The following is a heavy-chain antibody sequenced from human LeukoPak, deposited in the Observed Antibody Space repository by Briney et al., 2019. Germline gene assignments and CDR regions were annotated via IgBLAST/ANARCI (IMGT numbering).Heavy chain of an antibody. CDR3: TRRNKDDSSGYYYD. CDR2: IRSKANNYAT. CDR1: GFTFSGSA. Sequence: PGGSLRLSCAASGFTFSGSAMHWVRQASGKGLEWVGRIRSKANNYATAYAASVKGRFTISREDSKNTAYLQTNSLKTEDTAVYYCTRRNKDDSSGYYYDWGQGTLVTVSS. J-gene: IGHJ4*02. D-gene: IGHD3-22*01. V-gene: IGHV3-73*01.